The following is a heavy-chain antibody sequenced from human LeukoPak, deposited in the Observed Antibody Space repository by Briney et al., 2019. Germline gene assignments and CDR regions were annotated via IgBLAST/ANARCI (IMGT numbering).Heavy chain of an antibody. J-gene: IGHJ4*02. CDR2: IIPMLDTA. Sequence: SAKVSCKASGGTFSSSAISWVRQAPGQGLEWVAGIIPMLDTANYIQKFQGRVTITADKATSTVYMELSSLRSEDTAVYYCASNHDYEDYGQIDYWGQGILLSVTS. CDR1: GGTFSSSA. V-gene: IGHV1-69*06. CDR3: ASNHDYEDYGQIDY. D-gene: IGHD3-16*01.